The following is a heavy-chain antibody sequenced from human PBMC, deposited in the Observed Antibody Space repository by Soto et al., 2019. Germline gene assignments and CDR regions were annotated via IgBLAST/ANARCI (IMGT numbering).Heavy chain of an antibody. CDR2: VYYTGST. D-gene: IGHD6-19*01. V-gene: IGHV4-59*01. CDR1: VGSISGSY. Sequence: SETLSLTCSFSVGSISGSYWSCIRQSPGKGLEWLGYVYYTGSTNYSPSLRSRVSISVDTSKNEFSLRLSSVTAADTAVYFCVRSVAVAGAHIHYWGQGTQVTVSS. CDR3: VRSVAVAGAHIHY. J-gene: IGHJ4*02.